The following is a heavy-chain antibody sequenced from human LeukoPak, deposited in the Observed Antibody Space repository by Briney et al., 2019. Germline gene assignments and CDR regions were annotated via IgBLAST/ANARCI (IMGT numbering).Heavy chain of an antibody. D-gene: IGHD4-11*01. V-gene: IGHV3-30*18. J-gene: IGHJ4*02. Sequence: PGRSLRLSCAASGFTFSSYGMHWVRQAPGKGLEWVAVIWYGGSNKYYADSVKGRFTISRDNSKNTLYLQMNSLRAEDTAVYYCAKGDDYSNPYYFDYWGQGTQVTVSS. CDR3: AKGDDYSNPYYFDY. CDR1: GFTFSSYG. CDR2: IWYGGSNK.